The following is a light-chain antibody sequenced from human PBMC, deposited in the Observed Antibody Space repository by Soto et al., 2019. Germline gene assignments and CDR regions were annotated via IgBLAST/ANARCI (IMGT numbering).Light chain of an antibody. J-gene: IGLJ1*01. CDR1: SSNIGSNT. Sequence: QSVLTQPTSASGTPGQRVTISCSGSSSNIGSNTVNWYQQLPGTAPKLLIYSNNQRPSGVPVRFSGSKSGTSASLAISGLQSEDEADYYCAAWDDCLNGLYVFGTGTKLTVL. CDR2: SNN. V-gene: IGLV1-44*01. CDR3: AAWDDCLNGLYV.